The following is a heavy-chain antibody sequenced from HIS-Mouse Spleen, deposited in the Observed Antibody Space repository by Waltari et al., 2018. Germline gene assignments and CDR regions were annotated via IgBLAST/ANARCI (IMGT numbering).Heavy chain of an antibody. CDR3: AREIPYSSSWYDWYFDL. CDR2: IYYSGST. D-gene: IGHD6-13*01. Sequence: QLQLQESGPGLVKPSETLSLTCTVSGGSIRRSSSYWGWIRPPPGKGLEWIGSIYYSGSTYYNPSLKSRVTISVDTSKNQFSLKLSSVTAADTAVYYCAREIPYSSSWYDWYFDLWGRGTLVTVSS. V-gene: IGHV4-39*07. CDR1: GGSIRRSSSY. J-gene: IGHJ2*01.